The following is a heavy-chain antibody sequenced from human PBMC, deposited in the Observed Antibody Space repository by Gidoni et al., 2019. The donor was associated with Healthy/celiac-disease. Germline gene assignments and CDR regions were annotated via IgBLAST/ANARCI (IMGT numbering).Heavy chain of an antibody. V-gene: IGHV3-13*04. Sequence: EVQLVESGGGLVQPGGSLSLSCAASGFTFSSYDMHWVRQVTGKGLEWVSAIGTAGDKYYLDSVKGRFTISRENAKNSLYLQMNSLRVGDTAVYYCARWGGNYYLDWGQGTLVTVSS. D-gene: IGHD1-26*01. CDR2: IGTAGDK. J-gene: IGHJ1*01. CDR3: ARWGGNYYLD. CDR1: GFTFSSYD.